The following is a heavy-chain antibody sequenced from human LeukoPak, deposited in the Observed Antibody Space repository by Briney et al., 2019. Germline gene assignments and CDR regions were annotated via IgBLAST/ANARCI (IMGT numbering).Heavy chain of an antibody. Sequence: GGSLRLSCATSGFTLSSYAMSWVRQAPGRGLEWVSAISGSGASTYYADSVKGRFTISRDNSKNTLSLQMSSLRAEDTAVYYCAKTLARHGTFDYWGQGTLVTVSS. J-gene: IGHJ4*02. CDR2: ISGSGAST. D-gene: IGHD1-14*01. CDR3: AKTLARHGTFDY. V-gene: IGHV3-23*01. CDR1: GFTLSSYA.